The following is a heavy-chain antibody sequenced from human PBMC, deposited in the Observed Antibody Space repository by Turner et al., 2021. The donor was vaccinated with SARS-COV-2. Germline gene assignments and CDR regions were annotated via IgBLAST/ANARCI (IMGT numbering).Heavy chain of an antibody. V-gene: IGHV4-39*01. CDR2: IFSSGST. CDR3: ARSYHTYYFDY. J-gene: IGHJ4*02. D-gene: IGHD2-2*01. CDR1: GGSITSSTYY. Sequence: QLQLQDSGPGLVKPSETLSLTCTVSGGSITSSTYYWGWIRQPPGKGLDWIGSIFSSGSTYYNPSLKSRVTISVDTSKNQFSLKLTSVTAADTAVYYCARSYHTYYFDYWGQGTLGTVSS.